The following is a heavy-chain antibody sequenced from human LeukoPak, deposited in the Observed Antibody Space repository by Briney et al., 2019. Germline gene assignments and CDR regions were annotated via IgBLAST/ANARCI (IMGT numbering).Heavy chain of an antibody. Sequence: ASVKVSCKASGYIFTTFSIHWVRQAPGQRLEWMGWINAGNGNTKYSQKFQDRVTITRDTSASTAYMEVSNLRSEDMAVYYCARGGYDFWSGSPHDYWGQGTLVTVSS. D-gene: IGHD3-3*01. V-gene: IGHV1-3*01. CDR3: ARGGYDFWSGSPHDY. CDR1: GYIFTTFS. CDR2: INAGNGNT. J-gene: IGHJ4*02.